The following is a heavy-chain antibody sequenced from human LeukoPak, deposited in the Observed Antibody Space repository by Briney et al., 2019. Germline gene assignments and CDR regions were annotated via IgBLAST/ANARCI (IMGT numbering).Heavy chain of an antibody. Sequence: SETLSLTCDVSGYSISSGSYYWSWIRQPAGKGLEWIGRIYTSGSTNYNPSLKSRVTISVDTSKNQFSLKLSSVTAADTAVYYCARGYSSGYYLYAFDIWGQGTMVTVSS. V-gene: IGHV4-61*02. J-gene: IGHJ3*02. CDR1: GYSISSGSYY. D-gene: IGHD3-22*01. CDR2: IYTSGST. CDR3: ARGYSSGYYLYAFDI.